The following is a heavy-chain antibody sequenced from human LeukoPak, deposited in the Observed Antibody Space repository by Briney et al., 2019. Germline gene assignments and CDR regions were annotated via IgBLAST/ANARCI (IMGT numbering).Heavy chain of an antibody. V-gene: IGHV4-59*01. Sequence: PSETLSLTCTVSGGSISSYYWSWIRQPPGKGLEWIGYIYYSGSTNYNPSLKSRVTISVDTSKNQFSLKLSSVTAADTAVYYCARGDYDILTGYYPVGFDPWGQGTLVTVSS. CDR3: ARGDYDILTGYYPVGFDP. CDR1: GGSISSYY. D-gene: IGHD3-9*01. CDR2: IYYSGST. J-gene: IGHJ5*02.